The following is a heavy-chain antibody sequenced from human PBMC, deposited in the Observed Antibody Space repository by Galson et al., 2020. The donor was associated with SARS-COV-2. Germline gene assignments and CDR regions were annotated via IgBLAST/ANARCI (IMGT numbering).Heavy chain of an antibody. J-gene: IGHJ2*01. CDR2: IYYSGST. D-gene: IGHD3-10*01. CDR3: ARDHYGSGSPGYFDL. V-gene: IGHV4-31*03. Sequence: SQTLSLTCTVSGGSISTGGYYWSWIRQLPGKGLEWIGYIYYSGSTYYNPSLKSRLIISIDTPKNQFSLELRSVTAADTAVYYCARDHYGSGSPGYFDLWGRGTLVTVSS. CDR1: GGSISTGGYY.